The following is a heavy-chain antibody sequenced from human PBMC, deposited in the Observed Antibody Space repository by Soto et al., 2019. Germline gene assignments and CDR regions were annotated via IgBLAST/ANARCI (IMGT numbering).Heavy chain of an antibody. CDR2: IHPGDSDV. Sequence: GESLKISCKASGYTFINYWIAWVRQMPGKGLEWMGIIHPGDSDVRYSPSFQGLVTFSADKSINTAYAQWSSLKASDTALYYCAGHGGGRDYYCDIDFWGQGTTVTVSS. V-gene: IGHV5-51*01. CDR3: AGHGGGRDYYCDIDF. J-gene: IGHJ6*02. CDR1: GYTFINYW. D-gene: IGHD6-25*01.